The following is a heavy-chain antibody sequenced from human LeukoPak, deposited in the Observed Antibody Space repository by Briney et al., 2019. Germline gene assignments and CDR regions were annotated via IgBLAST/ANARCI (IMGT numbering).Heavy chain of an antibody. V-gene: IGHV1-2*02. CDR2: INPNSGGT. D-gene: IGHD2-21*01. Sequence: GASVKVSCKASGYTFTSYYMFWVRQAPGQGLEWMGWINPNSGGTNYAQKFQGRVTMTRDTSISTGYMEVSRLRSDDTAVYYCATYSSHTSARHWGEGPLVPVSS. CDR3: ATYSSHTSARH. J-gene: IGHJ4*02. CDR1: GYTFTSYY.